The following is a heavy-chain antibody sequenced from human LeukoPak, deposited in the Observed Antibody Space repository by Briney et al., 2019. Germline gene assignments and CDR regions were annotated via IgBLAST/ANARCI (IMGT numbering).Heavy chain of an antibody. D-gene: IGHD6-19*01. CDR3: ATRAVAGEFDY. V-gene: IGHV3-23*01. CDR1: GFTFSSYV. Sequence: GGSLRLSCAASGFTFSSYVMSWVRQAPGKGLEWVPDISGSGGSKYYADSVKGRFTISRDNSKNTLYLQMNSLRAEDTAVYYCATRAVAGEFDYWGQGTLVTVSS. CDR2: ISGSGGSK. J-gene: IGHJ4*02.